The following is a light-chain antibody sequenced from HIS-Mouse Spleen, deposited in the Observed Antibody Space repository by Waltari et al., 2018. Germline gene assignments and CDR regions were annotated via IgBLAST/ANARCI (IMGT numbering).Light chain of an antibody. V-gene: IGLV2-14*01. CDR3: SSYTSSSTLEV. Sequence: QSALTQPASVSGSPGQSITISCTGTSSDAGGYNYVSWYQPPPGNAPKLMIYEVSTRPSGFSNRFSGSKSGNTASLTISGLQAEDEADYYCSSYTSSSTLEVFGTGTKVTVL. J-gene: IGLJ1*01. CDR2: EVS. CDR1: SSDAGGYNY.